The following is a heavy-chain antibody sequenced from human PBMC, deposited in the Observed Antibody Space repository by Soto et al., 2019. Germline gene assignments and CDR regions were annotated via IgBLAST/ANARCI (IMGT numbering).Heavy chain of an antibody. J-gene: IGHJ6*02. CDR1: GGSISSSSYY. Sequence: QLQLQESGPGLVKPSETLSLTCTVSGGSISSSSYYWGWIRQPPGKGLEWIGSIYYSGSTYYNPSLKSRVTISVDTSQHQFSLKLSSVPAADTAVYYCARRRQQLVGSYYYYGMDVWGQGTTVTVSS. CDR3: ARRRQQLVGSYYYYGMDV. CDR2: IYYSGST. V-gene: IGHV4-39*01. D-gene: IGHD6-13*01.